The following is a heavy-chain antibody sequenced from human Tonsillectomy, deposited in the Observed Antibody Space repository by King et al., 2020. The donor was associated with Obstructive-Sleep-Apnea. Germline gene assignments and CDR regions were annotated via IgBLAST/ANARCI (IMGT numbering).Heavy chain of an antibody. CDR1: GFTFSSYG. CDR2: IWYDGSNK. CDR3: AKDDCSSTSCYAYYYYGMDV. D-gene: IGHD2-2*01. Sequence: VQLVESGGGVVQPGRSLRLSCAASGFTFSSYGMHWVRQAPGKGLEWVAVIWYDGSNKYYADSVKGRFTISSDNSKNTLYLQMNSLRAEDTAVYYFAKDDCSSTSCYAYYYYGMDVWGQGTTVTVSS. J-gene: IGHJ6*02. V-gene: IGHV3-33*06.